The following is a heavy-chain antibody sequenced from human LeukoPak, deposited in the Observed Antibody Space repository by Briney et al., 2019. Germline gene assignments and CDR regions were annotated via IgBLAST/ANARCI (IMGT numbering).Heavy chain of an antibody. CDR3: ARDMSTAVTPISYAFDV. CDR1: GYTFTSYY. V-gene: IGHV1-46*01. J-gene: IGHJ3*01. CDR2: INPSGGST. Sequence: ASVKVSCKASGYTFTSYYVHWVRQAPGQGLEGMGIINPSGGSTRYAQKFQGRVTMTRDTSTTTVYMELSSLSSDDTAVYYCARDMSTAVTPISYAFDVWGQGTMVPVSS. D-gene: IGHD4-23*01.